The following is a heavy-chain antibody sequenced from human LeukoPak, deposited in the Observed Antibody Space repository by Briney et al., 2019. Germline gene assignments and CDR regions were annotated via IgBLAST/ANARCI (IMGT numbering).Heavy chain of an antibody. V-gene: IGHV3-21*01. CDR2: ISSSSSYI. Sequence: PGGSLRLSCAASGFTFSSYSMNWVRQAPGKGLEWVSSISSSSSYIYYADSVKGRFTISRDNAKNSLYLQMNSLRAEDTALYYCARDSYDSSGYYSFDHWGQGTLVTVSS. J-gene: IGHJ4*02. CDR1: GFTFSSYS. D-gene: IGHD3-22*01. CDR3: ARDSYDSSGYYSFDH.